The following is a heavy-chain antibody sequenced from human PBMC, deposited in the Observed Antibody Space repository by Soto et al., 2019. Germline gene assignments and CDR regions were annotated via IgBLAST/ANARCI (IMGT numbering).Heavy chain of an antibody. V-gene: IGHV3-30*18. D-gene: IGHD6-6*01. CDR2: ISYDGSNK. J-gene: IGHJ6*02. CDR1: GFTFSSYG. CDR3: AKEFEYSSSWVYYGMDV. Sequence: GSLRLSCAASGFTFSSYGMHWVRQAPGKGLEWVAVISYDGSNKYYADSVKGRFTISRDNSKNTLYLQMNSLRAEDTAVYYCAKEFEYSSSWVYYGMDVWGQGTTVTVSS.